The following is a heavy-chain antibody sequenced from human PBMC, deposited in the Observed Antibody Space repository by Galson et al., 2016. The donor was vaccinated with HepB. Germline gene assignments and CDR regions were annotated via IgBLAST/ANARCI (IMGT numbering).Heavy chain of an antibody. J-gene: IGHJ4*02. CDR2: IAYDGSSK. CDR1: GFTFSNYV. V-gene: IGHV3-30*03. Sequence: SLRLSCAGSGFTFSNYVIHWVRQAPGKGLEWVAMIAYDGSSKHYAESVQGRFIISRDNSKKTVHLEMNSLRPDDTAVYYCTGEMHVAAAAALDFWGRGTLVTVSS. D-gene: IGHD6-13*01. CDR3: TGEMHVAAAAALDF.